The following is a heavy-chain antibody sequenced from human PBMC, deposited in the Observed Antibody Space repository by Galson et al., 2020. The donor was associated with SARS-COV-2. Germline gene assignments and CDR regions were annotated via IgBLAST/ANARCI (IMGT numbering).Heavy chain of an antibody. CDR1: GYTFTSYG. J-gene: IGHJ5*02. D-gene: IGHD3-16*01. CDR3: ARDPVGCWGWFDP. Sequence: ASVKVSCKASGYTFTSYGISWVRQAPGQGLEWIGWISAYNGNTNYAQKLQGRDTMTTDTSTSTAYMELRSLRPDDTAVYYCARDPVGCWGWFDPWGQGTLVTVSS. V-gene: IGHV1-18*04. CDR2: ISAYNGNT.